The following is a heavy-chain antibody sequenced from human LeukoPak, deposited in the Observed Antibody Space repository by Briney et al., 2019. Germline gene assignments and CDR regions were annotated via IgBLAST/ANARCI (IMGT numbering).Heavy chain of an antibody. CDR3: ARDLTLYDFWSGRYYFDY. V-gene: IGHV1-18*01. J-gene: IGHJ4*02. CDR1: GYTFISYG. Sequence: ASVKVSCKASGYTFISYGITWVRQAPGQGLEWMGWISVYNGNTNYAQKLQGRVTMTTDTSTSTAYMELRSLRSDDTAAYHCARDLTLYDFWSGRYYFDYWGQGTLVTVSS. D-gene: IGHD3-3*01. CDR2: ISVYNGNT.